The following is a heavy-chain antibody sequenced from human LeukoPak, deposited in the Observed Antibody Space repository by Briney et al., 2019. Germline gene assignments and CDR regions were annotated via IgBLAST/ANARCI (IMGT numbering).Heavy chain of an antibody. J-gene: IGHJ3*02. V-gene: IGHV1-24*01. Sequence: ASVKVSCKVSGYSLSEISVHWIRQVPGRGLEWMGSFETEDGEPLYAQRFQGRVTMTEDTSTDTAYMELSSLRSEDTAMYYCASGNEVTLDGFAIWGQGTMVTVSS. CDR2: FETEDGEP. CDR1: GYSLSEIS. CDR3: ASGNEVTLDGFAI. D-gene: IGHD2-15*01.